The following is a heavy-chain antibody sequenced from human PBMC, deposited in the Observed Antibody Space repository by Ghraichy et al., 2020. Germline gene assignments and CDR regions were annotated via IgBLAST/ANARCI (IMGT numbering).Heavy chain of an antibody. CDR3: AKDLGSYYYYGMDV. CDR1: GFTFSRYD. V-gene: IGHV3-23*01. Sequence: GGSLRLSCAASGFTFSRYDMSWVRQAPGKGLEWVSTISASGSTYYADSVKGRFTISTDNSKNTLYLQMTSLRAEDTAVYFCAKDLGSYYYYGMDVWGQGTTVTVSS. CDR2: ISASGST. J-gene: IGHJ6*02.